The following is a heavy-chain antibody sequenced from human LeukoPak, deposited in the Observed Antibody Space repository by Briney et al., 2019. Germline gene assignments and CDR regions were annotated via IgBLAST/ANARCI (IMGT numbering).Heavy chain of an antibody. D-gene: IGHD2-15*01. CDR2: INWNSGKI. J-gene: IGHJ4*02. Sequence: PGGSLRLSCVASGFTFEDYVMHWVRQIPGKGLEWVAAINWNSGKIDYADSVDGRFSISRDNAKNSLYLQMRDLRTDDTAVYYCAKDYAYCSGGSCYLFDNWGQGTLVIVSS. CDR1: GFTFEDYV. V-gene: IGHV3-9*01. CDR3: AKDYAYCSGGSCYLFDN.